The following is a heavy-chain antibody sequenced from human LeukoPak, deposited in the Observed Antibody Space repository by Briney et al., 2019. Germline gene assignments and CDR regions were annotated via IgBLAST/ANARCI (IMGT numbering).Heavy chain of an antibody. CDR1: GGSISSYY. D-gene: IGHD6-19*01. Sequence: SETLSLTCTVSGGSISSYYWSWIRQPPGKGLEWIGYIYDSGSTNYNPSLKSRVTISVDTSKNQFSLKLSSVTAADTAVYYCARLEAVAATDYWGQGTLVTVSS. J-gene: IGHJ4*02. CDR2: IYDSGST. CDR3: ARLEAVAATDY. V-gene: IGHV4-59*12.